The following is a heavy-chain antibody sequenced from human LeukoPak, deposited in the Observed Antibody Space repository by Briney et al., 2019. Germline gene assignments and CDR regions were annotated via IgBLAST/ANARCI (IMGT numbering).Heavy chain of an antibody. CDR2: IYTSGST. D-gene: IGHD6-13*01. V-gene: IGHV4-4*07. J-gene: IGHJ4*02. CDR1: GGSISSYY. Sequence: SETLSLTCTVSGGSISSYYLSWLRQPAGKGLEWIGRIYTSGSTNYNPSLKSRVTMSVDTSKNQFSLKLSSVTAADTAVYYCARGSDSSSWFLFDYWGQGTLVTVSS. CDR3: ARGSDSSSWFLFDY.